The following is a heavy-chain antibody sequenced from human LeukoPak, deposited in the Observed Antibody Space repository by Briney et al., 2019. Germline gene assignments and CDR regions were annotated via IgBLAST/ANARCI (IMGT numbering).Heavy chain of an antibody. CDR1: GFTFSGYA. CDR2: ISYDGSNE. J-gene: IGHJ4*02. D-gene: IGHD3-10*01. V-gene: IGHV3-30-3*01. CDR3: ARVGYYASGPFSYFDY. Sequence: SGGSLRLSCAASGFTFSGYAMHWVRQAPGKGLEWVAVISYDGSNECYADSVKGRFTISRDNSKNTLYLQMNSLSVEDTAVYYCARVGYYASGPFSYFDYWGQGTLVTVSS.